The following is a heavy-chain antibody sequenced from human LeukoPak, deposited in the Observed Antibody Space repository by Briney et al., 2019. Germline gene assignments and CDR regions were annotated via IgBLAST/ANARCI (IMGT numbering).Heavy chain of an antibody. CDR3: AKSDGSGSYWGLDY. V-gene: IGHV3-23*01. Sequence: PGGSLRLSCAASGFTFSSYAMSWVRQAPGKGLEWVSAISGSGGSTYYADSVKGRLTISRDNSKNTLYLQMNSLRAEDTAVYYCAKSDGSGSYWGLDYWGQGTLVTVSS. CDR2: ISGSGGST. J-gene: IGHJ4*02. D-gene: IGHD3-10*01. CDR1: GFTFSSYA.